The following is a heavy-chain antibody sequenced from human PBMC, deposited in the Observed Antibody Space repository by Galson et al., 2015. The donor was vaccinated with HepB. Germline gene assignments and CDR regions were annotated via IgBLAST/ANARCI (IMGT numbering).Heavy chain of an antibody. CDR1: GFTFGSYG. CDR2: IWYDGSNK. J-gene: IGHJ4*02. V-gene: IGHV3-33*01. CDR3: AREQLWFGESTLDY. Sequence: SPRLSCAASGFTFGSYGMHRAPQAPGEGLGWAAVIWYDGSNKYYADSVKGRFTISRDKSKNTLYLQMNSLRAEDTAVYYCAREQLWFGESTLDYWGQGTLVTVSS. D-gene: IGHD3-10*01.